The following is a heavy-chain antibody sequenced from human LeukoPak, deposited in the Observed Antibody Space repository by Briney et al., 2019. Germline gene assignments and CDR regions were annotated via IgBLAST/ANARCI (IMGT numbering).Heavy chain of an antibody. Sequence: PSETLSLTCTVSGGSISSGGYYWSWIRQHPGKGLEWIGYIYYSGSTYYNPSLKSRVTISVDTSKNQFSLKLSSVTAADTAVYYCARMGQHPGWYFDLWGRGTLVTVSS. J-gene: IGHJ2*01. D-gene: IGHD6-13*01. CDR1: GGSISSGGYY. CDR2: IYYSGST. CDR3: ARMGQHPGWYFDL. V-gene: IGHV4-31*03.